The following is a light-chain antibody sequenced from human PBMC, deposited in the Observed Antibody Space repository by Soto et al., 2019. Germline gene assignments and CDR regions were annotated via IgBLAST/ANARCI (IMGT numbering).Light chain of an antibody. CDR3: QSYDSSLSVYVV. CDR2: GNS. V-gene: IGLV1-40*01. Sequence: QSVLTQPPSVSGAPGQRVTISCTGSSSNIGAGYDVHWYQQLPGTAPKLLIYGNSIRPSGVPDRFSGSKSGTSASLAITGLQAEDEADYYCQSYDSSLSVYVVFGGGTKLTVL. CDR1: SSNIGAGYD. J-gene: IGLJ2*01.